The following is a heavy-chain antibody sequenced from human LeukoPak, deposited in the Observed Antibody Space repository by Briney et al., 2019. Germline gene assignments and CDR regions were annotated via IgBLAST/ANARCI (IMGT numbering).Heavy chain of an antibody. D-gene: IGHD5-12*01. Sequence: SETLSLTCTVSGGSISSTSYYWGWIRQPPGKGLEWIGNIYYSGSTYYSPSLKSRVTISIDTSKNQFSLKLTSVTAADTAVYFCARRPYSGNDYFDSWGQGTLVTVTS. V-gene: IGHV4-39*01. CDR2: IYYSGST. J-gene: IGHJ4*02. CDR3: ARRPYSGNDYFDS. CDR1: GGSISSTSYY.